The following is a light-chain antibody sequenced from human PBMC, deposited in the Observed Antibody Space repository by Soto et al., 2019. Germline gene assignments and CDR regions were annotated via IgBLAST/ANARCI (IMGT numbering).Light chain of an antibody. CDR1: RTVSNNF. CDR3: QQYGGSLVT. V-gene: IGKV3-20*01. Sequence: EIVLTQSPGTLSLSPGESATLSCRASRTVSNNFLVWYHQKPGQAPRLLIYDASNRATGIPDRFSGSGSGTDFTLTISRLEPEDFGIYYCQQYGGSLVTFGQGTRLEIK. J-gene: IGKJ5*01. CDR2: DAS.